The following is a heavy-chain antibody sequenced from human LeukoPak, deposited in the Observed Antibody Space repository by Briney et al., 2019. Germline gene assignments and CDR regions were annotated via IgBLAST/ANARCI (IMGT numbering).Heavy chain of an antibody. D-gene: IGHD3-16*01. CDR1: GFTFSSYW. CDR3: ARWGGGFDY. Sequence: AGSLRLSCAASGFTFSSYWMSWVRQAPGKRLEWVANIKQDGSEKYYVDSVKGRFTISRDNAKNSLYLHVDSLRVEDTAVYYCARWGGGFDYWGQGTLVTVSS. J-gene: IGHJ4*02. V-gene: IGHV3-7*04. CDR2: IKQDGSEK.